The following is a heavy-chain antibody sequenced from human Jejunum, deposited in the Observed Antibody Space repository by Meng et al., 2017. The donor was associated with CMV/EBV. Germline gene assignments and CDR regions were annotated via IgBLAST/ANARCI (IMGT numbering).Heavy chain of an antibody. J-gene: IGHJ4*02. D-gene: IGHD1-26*01. Sequence: SGFTFVSYPMSWVRQAPGKGLEWVSAISGDGSNTYQADSVKGRFTISRDNSKNTLYLQMNSLRDEDTAMYYCAKGSALGGSYYFDYWGQGTLVTVSS. CDR3: AKGSALGGSYYFDY. CDR2: ISGDGSNT. CDR1: GFTFVSYP. V-gene: IGHV3-23*01.